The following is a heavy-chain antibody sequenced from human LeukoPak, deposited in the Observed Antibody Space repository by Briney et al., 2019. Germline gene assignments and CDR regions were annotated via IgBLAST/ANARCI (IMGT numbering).Heavy chain of an antibody. J-gene: IGHJ4*02. V-gene: IGHV4-59*01. D-gene: IGHD6-19*01. CDR3: ARDRRIGQWLERTDY. CDR1: GGSISNYY. CDR2: IYYSGTT. Sequence: PSETLSLTCTVSGGSISNYYWSWIRQPPGKGLEWIGYIYYSGTTNYSPSLKSRVTISVETSKNQFSLKLSSVTAADTAVYYCARDRRIGQWLERTDYWGQGTLVTVSS.